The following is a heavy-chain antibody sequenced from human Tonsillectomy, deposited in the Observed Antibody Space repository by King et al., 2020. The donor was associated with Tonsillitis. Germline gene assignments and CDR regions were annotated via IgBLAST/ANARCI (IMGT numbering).Heavy chain of an antibody. CDR3: AKDPGNNYYDMDV. V-gene: IGHV3-23*04. CDR2: ISGSGGTI. J-gene: IGHJ6*02. Sequence: VQLVESGGGLVQPGGSLRLSCAASGFSFGSYAMSWVRQASGKGLEWVSGISGSGGTIYYADSVKGRFTISRDTSKNTLYLQMNSLRGEDTGVYYCAKDPGNNYYDMDVWGQGTTVSVSS. CDR1: GFSFGSYA.